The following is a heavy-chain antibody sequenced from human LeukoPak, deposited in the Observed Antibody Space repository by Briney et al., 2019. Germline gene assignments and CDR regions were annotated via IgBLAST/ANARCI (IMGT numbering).Heavy chain of an antibody. V-gene: IGHV4-59*01. CDR2: IYYSGTT. CDR3: ARGQYSGSCFDN. J-gene: IGHJ4*02. Sequence: SETLSLTCTFSGDSIRSYYWSWIRQPPGKGLEWLGYIYYSGTTNYNPSLKSRLTMSLDTSKNQFSLKVSSVTAADTAVYYCARGQYSGSCFDNWGQGSLVTVSS. D-gene: IGHD1-26*01. CDR1: GDSIRSYY.